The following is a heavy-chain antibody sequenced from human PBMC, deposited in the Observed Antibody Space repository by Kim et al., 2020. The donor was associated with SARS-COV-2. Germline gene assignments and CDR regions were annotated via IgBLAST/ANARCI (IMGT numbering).Heavy chain of an antibody. J-gene: IGHJ4*02. Sequence: ASVKVSCKASGYTFTSYGISWVRQAPGQGLEWMGWISAYNGNTNYAQKLQGRVTMTTDTSTSTAYMELRSLRSDDTAVYYCARVTIFGVVNENGYWGQGTLVTVSS. D-gene: IGHD3-3*01. V-gene: IGHV1-18*04. CDR1: GYTFTSYG. CDR2: ISAYNGNT. CDR3: ARVTIFGVVNENGY.